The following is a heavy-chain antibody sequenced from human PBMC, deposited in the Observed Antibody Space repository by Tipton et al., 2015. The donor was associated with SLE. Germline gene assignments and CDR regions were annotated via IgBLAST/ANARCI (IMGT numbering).Heavy chain of an antibody. Sequence: RSLRLSCAASGFTLSNYAMYWVRQAPGKGLEWVALISFDGTHKYYADSVKGRFTISRDDSKNTVYLQLNSLRPEDTALYYCARRMIVVVLDSPLDMWGQGTMVTVSS. CDR1: GFTLSNYA. CDR2: ISFDGTHK. D-gene: IGHD3-22*01. CDR3: ARRMIVVVLDSPLDM. J-gene: IGHJ3*02. V-gene: IGHV3-30*04.